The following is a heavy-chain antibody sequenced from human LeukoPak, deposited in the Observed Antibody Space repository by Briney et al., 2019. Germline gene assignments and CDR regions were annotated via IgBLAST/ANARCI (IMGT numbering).Heavy chain of an antibody. CDR3: ARPGYCSSTSCYDLFFDY. J-gene: IGHJ4*02. CDR2: IHPGDSDT. V-gene: IGHV5-51*01. Sequence: GESLKISCKGSGYSFSNYWIAWVRQMPDKGLEWMGIIHPGDSDTRYSPSFQGHVTISADKSISTAYLQWSSLKASDTAMYYCARPGYCSSTSCYDLFFDYWGQGTLVTVSS. D-gene: IGHD2-2*01. CDR1: GYSFSNYW.